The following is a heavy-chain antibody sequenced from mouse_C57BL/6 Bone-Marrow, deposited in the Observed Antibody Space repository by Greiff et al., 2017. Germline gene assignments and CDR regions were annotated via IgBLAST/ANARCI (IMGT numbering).Heavy chain of an antibody. V-gene: IGHV1-81*01. CDR2: IYPRSGNT. Sequence: VQLQQSGAELARPGASVKLSCKASGYTFTSYGISWVKQRTGQGLEWIGEIYPRSGNTYSNEKFKGKATLTADKSSSTAYMELRSLTSEDSAVYFCAREDYGSPFAYWGQGTLVTVSA. J-gene: IGHJ3*01. CDR3: AREDYGSPFAY. CDR1: GYTFTSYG. D-gene: IGHD1-1*01.